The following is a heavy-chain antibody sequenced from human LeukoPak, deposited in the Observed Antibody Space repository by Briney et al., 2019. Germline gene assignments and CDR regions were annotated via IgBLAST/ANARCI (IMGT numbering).Heavy chain of an antibody. D-gene: IGHD6-6*01. V-gene: IGHV4-31*03. CDR1: GGSISSGGYY. Sequence: SQTLSLTCTVSGGSISSGGYYWSWIRQHPGKGLEWIGYIYYSGSTYYNPSLTSRVTISVDTSKNQFSLKLSSVTAADTAVYYCARSDSSSSEYSYGWYYFDYWGQGTLVTVSS. CDR3: ARSDSSSSEYSYGWYYFDY. J-gene: IGHJ4*02. CDR2: IYYSGST.